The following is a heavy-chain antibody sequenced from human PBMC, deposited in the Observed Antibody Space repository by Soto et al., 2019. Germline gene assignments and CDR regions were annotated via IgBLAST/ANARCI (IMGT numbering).Heavy chain of an antibody. CDR3: TTVEIGRYYYYYMDV. CDR1: GFTFSNAW. J-gene: IGHJ6*03. CDR2: IKSKTDGGTT. Sequence: GGSLRLSCAASGFTFSNAWMSWVRQAPGKGLEWVGRIKSKTDGGTTDYAAPVKGRFTISRDDSKNTLYLQMNSLKTEDTAVYYCTTVEIGRYYYYYMDVWGKGTTVTVSS. D-gene: IGHD3-3*01. V-gene: IGHV3-15*01.